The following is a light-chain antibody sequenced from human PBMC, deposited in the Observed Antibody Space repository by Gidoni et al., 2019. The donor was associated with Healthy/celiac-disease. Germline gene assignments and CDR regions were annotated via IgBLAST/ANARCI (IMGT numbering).Light chain of an antibody. CDR3: QQYYSTPLT. CDR2: WAS. CDR1: QSVLYSSNNKNY. Sequence: EIVMTQSPDSLALSLGERATINCKYSQSVLYSSNNKNYLAWYQQKPGQPPKLLIYWASTRESGVPDRFSGSGSGTDFTLTISSLQAEDVAVYYCQQYYSTPLTFGGGTKVEIK. V-gene: IGKV4-1*01. J-gene: IGKJ4*01.